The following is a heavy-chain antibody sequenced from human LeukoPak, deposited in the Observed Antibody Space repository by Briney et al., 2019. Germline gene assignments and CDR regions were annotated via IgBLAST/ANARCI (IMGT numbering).Heavy chain of an antibody. J-gene: IGHJ4*02. CDR3: ARDPLPPPTRIYAPGFDY. D-gene: IGHD5-12*01. V-gene: IGHV3-33*01. Sequence: GGALRLSCARSGVILCDHYMDWGREGPGEGLGRGSVIWDVGSNKYYADSVQGRFTIYRDNYINTLYLQMNRLRAEHTAVYYCARDPLPPPTRIYAPGFDYWGQGTLVTVSS. CDR1: GVILCDHY. CDR2: IWDVGSNK.